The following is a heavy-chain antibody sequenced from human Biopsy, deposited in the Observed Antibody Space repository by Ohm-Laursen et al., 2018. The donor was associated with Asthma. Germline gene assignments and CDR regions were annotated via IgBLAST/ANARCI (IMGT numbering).Heavy chain of an antibody. CDR2: ISSSGSTR. V-gene: IGHV3-11*01. D-gene: IGHD7-27*01. Sequence: SLRLSCTASGFSFRDYYMTWMRQSPGKGLEWVSSISSSGSTRYPAESVMGRFTISRDNDRNSLFLQMTSLRAEDTGIYFCARVLEDSDWGPFYFFALDVWGQGTLVTVSS. CDR3: ARVLEDSDWGPFYFFALDV. J-gene: IGHJ6*02. CDR1: GFSFRDYY.